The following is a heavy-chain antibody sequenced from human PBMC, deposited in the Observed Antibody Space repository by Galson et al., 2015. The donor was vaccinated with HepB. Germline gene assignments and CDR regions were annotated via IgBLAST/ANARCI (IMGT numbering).Heavy chain of an antibody. CDR1: GFTLSSYA. Sequence: SLRLSCAASGFTLSSYAMHWVRQAPGKGLEWVAVISYDGSNKYYADSVKGRFTISRDNSKNTLYLQMNSLRAEDTAVYYCARDMERITMVRGVTGGYWGQGTLVTVSS. J-gene: IGHJ4*02. D-gene: IGHD3-10*01. V-gene: IGHV3-30*04. CDR3: ARDMERITMVRGVTGGY. CDR2: ISYDGSNK.